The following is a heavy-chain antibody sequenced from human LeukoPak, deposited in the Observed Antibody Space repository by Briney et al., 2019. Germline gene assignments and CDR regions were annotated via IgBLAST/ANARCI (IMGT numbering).Heavy chain of an antibody. CDR2: TEPSEAAT. CDR3: ARLSNWNHFDY. V-gene: IGHV5-51*01. J-gene: IGHJ4*02. Sequence: GESLKISCKGFGYAFSSHWIGWVRQKPGEGLEWVGITEPSEAATRYSPSFQGHVTISADKSVSTAYMQWSSLMTSDNAIYYCARLSNWNHFDYWGQGTLVTVSS. D-gene: IGHD1-1*01. CDR1: GYAFSSHW.